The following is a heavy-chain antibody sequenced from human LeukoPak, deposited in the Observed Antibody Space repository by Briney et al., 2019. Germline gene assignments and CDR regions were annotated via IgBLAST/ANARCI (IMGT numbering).Heavy chain of an antibody. CDR3: AKPVGYCSSTSCHHIFSLEANEDY. J-gene: IGHJ4*02. D-gene: IGHD2-2*01. Sequence: HPGGSLRLSCAASGFTFSSYAMSWVRQAPGKGLEWVSAISGSGGSTYYADSVKGRFTISRDNSKNTLYLQMNSLRAEDTAVYYCAKPVGYCSSTSCHHIFSLEANEDYWGQGTLVTVSS. CDR2: ISGSGGST. V-gene: IGHV3-23*01. CDR1: GFTFSSYA.